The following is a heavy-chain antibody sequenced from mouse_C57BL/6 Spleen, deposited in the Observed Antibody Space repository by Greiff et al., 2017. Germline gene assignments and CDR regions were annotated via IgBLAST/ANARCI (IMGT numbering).Heavy chain of an antibody. D-gene: IGHD1-1*01. J-gene: IGHJ3*01. CDR3: ANCYGNSPWFAY. CDR1: GYTFTSYW. Sequence: QVQLQQPGPELVRPGTSVKLSCKASGYTFTSYWMHWVKQRPGQGLEWIGVIDPSAGYTNYNQKFKGKATLTVDTSSSTAYMQLISLTSEDSAVYYCANCYGNSPWFAYWGQGTLVTVSA. CDR2: IDPSAGYT. V-gene: IGHV1-59*01.